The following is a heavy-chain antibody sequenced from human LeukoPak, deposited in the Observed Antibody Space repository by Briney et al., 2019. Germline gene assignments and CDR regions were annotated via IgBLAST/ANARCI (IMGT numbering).Heavy chain of an antibody. CDR3: ARELWFGGRTMFDP. CDR1: GFTFSSYE. Sequence: GGSLRLSCAASGFTFSSYEMNWVRQAPGKGLEWVSYISSSGSTIYYADSVKGRFTISRDNAKNSLYLQMNCLRAEDTAVYYCARELWFGGRTMFDPWGQGTLVTVSS. D-gene: IGHD3-10*01. V-gene: IGHV3-48*03. J-gene: IGHJ5*02. CDR2: ISSSGSTI.